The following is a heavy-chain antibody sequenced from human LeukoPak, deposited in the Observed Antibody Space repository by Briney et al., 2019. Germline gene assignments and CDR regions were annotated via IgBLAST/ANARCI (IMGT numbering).Heavy chain of an antibody. J-gene: IGHJ4*02. CDR2: ISGSGGST. CDR1: GFTFSSYA. V-gene: IGHV3-23*01. Sequence: PGGSLRLSCAASGFTFSSYAMSWVRQAPGKGLEWVSAISGSGGSTYYADSVKGRFTISRDNSKNTLYLQMNSLRAEDTAVYYCAKYYYESSGYPVYFDYWGQGTLVTVSS. D-gene: IGHD3-22*01. CDR3: AKYYYESSGYPVYFDY.